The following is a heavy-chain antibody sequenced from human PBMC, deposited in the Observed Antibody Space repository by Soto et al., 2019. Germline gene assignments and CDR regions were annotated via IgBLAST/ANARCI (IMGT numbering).Heavy chain of an antibody. Sequence: SETLSLTCTVSGGSISSYYWSWIRQPPGKGLEWIGYIYYSGSTNYNPSLKSRVTISVDTSKNQFSLKLSSVTAADTAVYYCARETMIELTNWFDPWGQGTLVTV. CDR3: ARETMIELTNWFDP. D-gene: IGHD3-22*01. CDR2: IYYSGST. V-gene: IGHV4-59*01. CDR1: GGSISSYY. J-gene: IGHJ5*02.